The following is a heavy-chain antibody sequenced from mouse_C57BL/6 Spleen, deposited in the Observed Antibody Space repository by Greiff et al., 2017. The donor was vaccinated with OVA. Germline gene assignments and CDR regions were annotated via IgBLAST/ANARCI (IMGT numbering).Heavy chain of an antibody. J-gene: IGHJ1*03. Sequence: VQLQQSGTELVKPGASVKLSCKASGYTFTSYWMHWVKQRPGQGLEWIGNINPSNGGTNYNEKFKSKATLTVDKSSSTAYMQLSSLTSEDSAVYYCARAPYYYGRGYFDVWGTGTTVTVSS. V-gene: IGHV1-53*01. D-gene: IGHD1-1*01. CDR1: GYTFTSYW. CDR2: INPSNGGT. CDR3: ARAPYYYGRGYFDV.